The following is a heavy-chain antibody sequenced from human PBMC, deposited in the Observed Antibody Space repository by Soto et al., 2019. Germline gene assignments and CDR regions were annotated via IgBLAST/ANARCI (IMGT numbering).Heavy chain of an antibody. CDR2: INAGNGNT. CDR3: ARATQIVGANLPQY. CDR1: GYTFTSYA. D-gene: IGHD1-26*01. Sequence: QVQLVQSGAEVKKPGASVKVSCKASGYTFTSYAMHWVRQAPGQRLEWMGWINAGNGNTKYSQKFQGRVTVTRDTSASTAYMELCRLRSEATAAYSCARATQIVGANLPQYWGQGTLVTVSS. J-gene: IGHJ4*02. V-gene: IGHV1-3*01.